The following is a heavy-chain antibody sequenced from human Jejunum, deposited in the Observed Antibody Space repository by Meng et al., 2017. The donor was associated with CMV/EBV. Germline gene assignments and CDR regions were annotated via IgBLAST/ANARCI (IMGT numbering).Heavy chain of an antibody. D-gene: IGHD6-6*01. V-gene: IGHV3-15*01. J-gene: IGHJ4*02. CDR2: IKSNADGGTT. CDR3: TTDGGIGPRPIFDS. CDR1: FTFNKAL. Sequence: FTFNKALIGWVRQAPGKGLEWVGRIKSNADGGTTDIAAPVKGRLTISRDDSKNTVYLRMNSLKIGDTAMYYCTTDGGIGPRPIFDSWGQGTLVTVSS.